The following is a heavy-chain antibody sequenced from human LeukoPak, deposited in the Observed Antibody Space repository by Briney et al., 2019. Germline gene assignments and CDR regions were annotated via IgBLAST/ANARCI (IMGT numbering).Heavy chain of an antibody. CDR3: ARAPYYYDSSGYSDAFDI. D-gene: IGHD3-22*01. CDR1: GGTFSSYA. J-gene: IGHJ3*02. Sequence: ASVKVSCKAPGGTFSSYAISWVRQAPGQGLEWMGGIIPIFGTANYAQKFQGRVTITTDESTSTAYMELSSLRSEDTAVYYCARAPYYYDSSGYSDAFDIWGQGTMVTVSS. V-gene: IGHV1-69*05. CDR2: IIPIFGTA.